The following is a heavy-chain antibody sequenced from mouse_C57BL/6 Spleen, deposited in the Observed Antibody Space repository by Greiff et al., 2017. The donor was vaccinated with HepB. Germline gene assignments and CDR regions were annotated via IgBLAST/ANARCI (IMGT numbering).Heavy chain of an antibody. CDR3: ARSEDAMDY. CDR2: IYPGDGDT. V-gene: IGHV1-82*01. CDR1: GYAFSSSW. J-gene: IGHJ4*01. Sequence: ESGPELVKPGASVKISCKASGYAFSSSWMNWVKQRPGKGLEWIGRIYPGDGDTNYNGKFKGKATLTADKSSSTAYMQLSSLTSEDSAVYFCARSEDAMDYWGQGTSVTVSS.